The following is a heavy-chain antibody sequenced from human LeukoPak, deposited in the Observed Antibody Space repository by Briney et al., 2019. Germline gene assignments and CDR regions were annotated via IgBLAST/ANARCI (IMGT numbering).Heavy chain of an antibody. J-gene: IGHJ4*02. V-gene: IGHV3-30*18. CDR2: ISYDGSNK. CDR3: AKAPSPTISG. CDR1: GFTFSSYG. D-gene: IGHD3-3*01. Sequence: GGSLRLSCAASGFTFSSYGMHWVRQAPGKGLEWVAVISYDGSNKYYADSVKGRFTISRDNSKNTLYLQMNSLRAEDTAVYYCAKAPSPTISGWGQGTLVTVSS.